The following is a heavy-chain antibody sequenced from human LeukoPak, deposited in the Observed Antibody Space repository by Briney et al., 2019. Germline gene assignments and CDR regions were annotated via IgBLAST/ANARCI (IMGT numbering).Heavy chain of an antibody. J-gene: IGHJ6*03. CDR2: ISAYNGNT. CDR3: ARDRLFSSYYYGSGSSYYYYYMDV. V-gene: IGHV1-18*01. D-gene: IGHD3-10*01. CDR1: GYTFTSYG. Sequence: ASVKVSCKASGYTFTSYGISWVRQAPGQGLEWMGWISAYNGNTNYAQKLQGRVTMTTDTSTSTAYMELSSLRSEDTAVYYCARDRLFSSYYYGSGSSYYYYYMDVWGKGTTVTISS.